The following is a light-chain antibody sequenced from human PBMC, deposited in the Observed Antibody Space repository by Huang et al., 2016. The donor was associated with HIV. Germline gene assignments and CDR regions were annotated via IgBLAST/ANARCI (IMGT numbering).Light chain of an antibody. J-gene: IGKJ4*01. CDR2: DAS. V-gene: IGKV3-11*01. CDR3: QLRSTWPGDT. CDR1: QTVSSY. Sequence: ESVLTQSPATLSLSPGERATLSCRVSQTVSSYLAWYQQKPGQAPRLLIYDASNRATGIPARFSGSGSGTDFTLTISSLEPEDLAVYYCQLRSTWPGDTFGGGTKVEIK.